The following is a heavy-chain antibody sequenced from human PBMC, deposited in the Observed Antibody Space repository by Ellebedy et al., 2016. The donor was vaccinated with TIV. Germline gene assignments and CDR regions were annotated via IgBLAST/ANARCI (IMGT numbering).Heavy chain of an antibody. J-gene: IGHJ4*02. CDR1: GASISRYY. CDR3: ARTFTERLGGLATHWVLDY. D-gene: IGHD5-12*01. CDR2: VSYSGTT. Sequence: SETLSLTCSVSGASISRYYWAWIRQPPGQGLEWIGYVSYSGTTNYNPSLKSRVTISVDTSNNRFSLKLNHVTAADTAVYYCARTFTERLGGLATHWVLDYWGQGTLVTASS. V-gene: IGHV4-59*01.